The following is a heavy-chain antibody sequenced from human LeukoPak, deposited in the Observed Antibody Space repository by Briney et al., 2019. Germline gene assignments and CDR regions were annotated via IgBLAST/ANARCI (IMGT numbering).Heavy chain of an antibody. CDR2: ISYDGSNK. D-gene: IGHD3-9*01. V-gene: IGHV3-30*18. J-gene: IGHJ4*02. CDR1: GFTFSSYG. CDR3: AKLYDILTGLDLDY. Sequence: PGGSLRLSCAASGFTFSSYGMHWVRQAPGKGLEWVAVISYDGSNKYYADSVKGRFTISRDNSKNTLYLQMNSLRAEDTAVYYCAKLYDILTGLDLDYWGQGTLVTVSS.